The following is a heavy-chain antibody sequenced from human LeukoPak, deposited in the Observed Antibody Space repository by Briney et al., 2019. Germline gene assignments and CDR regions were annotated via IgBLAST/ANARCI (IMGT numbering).Heavy chain of an antibody. CDR3: ARVGSRPHDAFDI. J-gene: IGHJ3*02. V-gene: IGHV1-2*02. CDR1: VYTFTCYY. CDR2: INPNSGGT. Sequence: ASVKVSCKASVYTFTCYYMHWVRQAPGQGLEWMGWINPNSGGTNYTQKFQGRVTMTRDTSIRTAYMELSRLRSDDTAVYYCARVGSRPHDAFDIWGQGTMVTVSS.